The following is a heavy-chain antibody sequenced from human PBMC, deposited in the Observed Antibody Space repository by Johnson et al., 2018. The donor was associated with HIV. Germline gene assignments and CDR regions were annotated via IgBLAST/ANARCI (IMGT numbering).Heavy chain of an antibody. J-gene: IGHJ3*02. CDR3: ARWSRDGYNYLNDAFDI. V-gene: IGHV3-23*04. D-gene: IGHD5-24*01. Sequence: VQLVESGGDLEQPGGSLRLSCAASGFRFSSHAMIWVRQPPGKGLEWVSGIRGNGDSTFYADSVKGRFTMSRDNSKNTVYLQMNSLRAEDTAVYYCARWSRDGYNYLNDAFDIWGQGTMVTVSS. CDR1: GFRFSSHA. CDR2: IRGNGDST.